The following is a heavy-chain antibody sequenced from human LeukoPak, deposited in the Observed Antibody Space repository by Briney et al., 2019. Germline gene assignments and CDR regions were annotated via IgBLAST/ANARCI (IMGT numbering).Heavy chain of an antibody. CDR3: ARGWVGSRSSWYSAY. CDR2: IYSGGST. Sequence: GGSLRLSCAASGFTVSSNYMSWVRQAPGKGLEWVSVIYSGGSTYYADSVKGRFTISRDNSKNTLYLQMNSLRAEDTAVYYCARGWVGSRSSWYSAYWGQGALVTVSS. D-gene: IGHD6-13*01. CDR1: GFTVSSNY. V-gene: IGHV3-53*01. J-gene: IGHJ4*02.